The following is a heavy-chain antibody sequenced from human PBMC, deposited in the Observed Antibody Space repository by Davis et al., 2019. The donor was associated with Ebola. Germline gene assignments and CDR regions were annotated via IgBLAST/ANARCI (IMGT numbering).Heavy chain of an antibody. J-gene: IGHJ4*02. D-gene: IGHD4-11*01. CDR1: GGTFSSYA. Sequence: AASVKVSCKASGGTFSSYAISWVRQAPGQGLEWMGGVIPIFGTANYAQKFQGRVTITADKSTSTAYMELSSLRSEDTAVYYCARTVDYFDYWGQGTLVTVSS. CDR2: VIPIFGTA. CDR3: ARTVDYFDY. V-gene: IGHV1-69*06.